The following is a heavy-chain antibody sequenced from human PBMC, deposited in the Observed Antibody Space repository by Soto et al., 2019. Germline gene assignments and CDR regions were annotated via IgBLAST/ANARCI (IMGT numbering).Heavy chain of an antibody. CDR3: ARGPLGWTDAFDI. D-gene: IGHD6-19*01. CDR1: GVTCSSYA. J-gene: IGHJ3*02. Sequence: SVKVSCKASGVTCSSYAISWVRQAPGQGLEWMGGIIPIFGTANYAQKFQGRVTITADKSTSTAYMELSSLRSEDTAVYYCARGPLGWTDAFDIWGQGTMVTVS. V-gene: IGHV1-69*06. CDR2: IIPIFGTA.